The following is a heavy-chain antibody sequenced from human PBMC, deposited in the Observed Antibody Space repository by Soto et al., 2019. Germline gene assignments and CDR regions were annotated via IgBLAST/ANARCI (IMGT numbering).Heavy chain of an antibody. J-gene: IGHJ3*02. CDR1: GFTFSDYY. Sequence: GGSLRLSCAASGFTFSDYYMSWIRQAPGKGLEWVSYISSSGSTIYYADSVKGRFTISRDNAKNSLYLQMNSLRAEDTAVYYCARAQYNWNDELGDAFDIWGQGTMVTVSS. CDR2: ISSSGSTI. CDR3: ARAQYNWNDELGDAFDI. D-gene: IGHD1-20*01. V-gene: IGHV3-11*01.